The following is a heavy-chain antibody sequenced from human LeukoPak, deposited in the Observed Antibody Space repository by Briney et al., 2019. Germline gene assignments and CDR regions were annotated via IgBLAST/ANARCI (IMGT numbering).Heavy chain of an antibody. CDR2: IYYSGST. CDR3: ARGPVLSYYFDY. V-gene: IGHV4-59*01. Sequence: SETLSLTCTVSGGSISSYYWSWIRQPPGKGLEWIGYIYYSGSTNYNPSLKRRVTISVDTSKNQFSLKLSSVTAADTAVYYCARGPVLSYYFDYWGQGTLVTVSS. J-gene: IGHJ4*02. CDR1: GGSISSYY. D-gene: IGHD2-8*01.